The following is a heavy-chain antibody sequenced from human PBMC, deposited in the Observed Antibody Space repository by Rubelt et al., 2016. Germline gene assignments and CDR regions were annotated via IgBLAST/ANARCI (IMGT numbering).Heavy chain of an antibody. Sequence: SGPGLVKPSETLSLTCTVSGGSISSSSYYWGWIRQPPGKGLEWIGSISYSGNTYYNPSLKSRVTISVDTSKNQFSLKLTSVTAADAAVYYCASLSDSSNYRFYYYYYMDVWGKGTTVTVSS. CDR2: ISYSGNT. CDR1: GGSISSSSYY. D-gene: IGHD3-22*01. CDR3: ASLSDSSNYRFYYYYYMDV. J-gene: IGHJ6*03. V-gene: IGHV4-39*07.